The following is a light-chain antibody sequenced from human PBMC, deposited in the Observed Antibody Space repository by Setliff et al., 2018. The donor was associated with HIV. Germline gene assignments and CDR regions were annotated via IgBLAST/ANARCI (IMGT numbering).Light chain of an antibody. CDR1: SSDVGAYNF. Sequence: QSALTQPRSVSGPPGQSVTFSCTGSSSDVGAYNFVSWYQQHPGKGPKLIIYDVYKRPSGVPDRFSGSKSGDTASLTISGLQSEDEADYYCCSYAGTSTYIFGTGTQLTVL. CDR2: DVY. CDR3: CSYAGTSTYI. J-gene: IGLJ1*01. V-gene: IGLV2-11*01.